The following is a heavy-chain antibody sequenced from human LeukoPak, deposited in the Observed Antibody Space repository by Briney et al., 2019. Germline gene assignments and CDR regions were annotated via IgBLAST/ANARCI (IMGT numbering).Heavy chain of an antibody. V-gene: IGHV2-70*17. CDR1: GFSLSTSGMC. CDR2: IDWDDDK. J-gene: IGHJ4*02. D-gene: IGHD3-22*01. CDR3: ARFPPGEDYYDSSGYVD. Sequence: ESGPALVKPTQTLTLTCTFSGFSLSTSGMCVSWIRQPPGKALEWLARIDWDDDKFYSTSLKTRLTISKDTSKNQVVLTLTNMDPVDTATYYCARFPPGEDYYDSSGYVDWGQGTLVTVSS.